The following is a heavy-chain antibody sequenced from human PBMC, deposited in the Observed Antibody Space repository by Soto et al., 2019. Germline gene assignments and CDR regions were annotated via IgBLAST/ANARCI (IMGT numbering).Heavy chain of an antibody. CDR3: ARAIPPDY. CDR1: GGSISDYY. J-gene: IGHJ4*02. Sequence: PSETLSLTCTVSGGSISDYYWSWIRQPAGKGLEWIGRIYTSGSTDYNPSLKSRVSIWIDTSKSQFSLKVTSLTAADTAVYYCARAIPPDYWGQGTLVTVSS. CDR2: IYTSGST. V-gene: IGHV4-4*07.